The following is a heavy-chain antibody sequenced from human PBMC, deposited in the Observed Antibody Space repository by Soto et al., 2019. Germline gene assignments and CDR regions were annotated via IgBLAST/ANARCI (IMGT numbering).Heavy chain of an antibody. Sequence: LRLSCAASGFTFSSYSMNWVRQAPGKGLEWVSYISSSSSTIYYADSVKGRFTISRDNAKNSLYLQMNSLRDEDTAVYYCARDRWAIVLVPAALHDAFDIWGQGTMVTVSS. V-gene: IGHV3-48*02. J-gene: IGHJ3*02. CDR3: ARDRWAIVLVPAALHDAFDI. CDR2: ISSSSSTI. D-gene: IGHD2-2*01. CDR1: GFTFSSYS.